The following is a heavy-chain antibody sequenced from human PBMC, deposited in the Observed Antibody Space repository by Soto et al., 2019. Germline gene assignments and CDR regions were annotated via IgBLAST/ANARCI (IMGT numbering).Heavy chain of an antibody. CDR1: GGSISSSSYY. CDR3: ARHGPFSPIAARPYYFDY. V-gene: IGHV4-39*01. D-gene: IGHD6-6*01. CDR2: IYYSGST. J-gene: IGHJ4*02. Sequence: QLQLQESGPGLVKPSETLSLTCTVSGGSISSSSYYWGWIRQPPGKGLEWIGSIYYSGSTYYNPSLKSRVAISVDTSKNQFSLKLSSVTAADTAVYYCARHGPFSPIAARPYYFDYWGQGTLVTVSS.